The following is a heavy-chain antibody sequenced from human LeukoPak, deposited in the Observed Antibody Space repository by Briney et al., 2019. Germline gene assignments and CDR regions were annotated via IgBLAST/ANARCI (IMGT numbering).Heavy chain of an antibody. Sequence: GGSLRLSCAASGFTFSNYGMHWIRQAPGKGLEWVAGILYDGSNNYYADSVEGRFTISRDNSKNTVFLQMNGLRPEDTAVYYCTHGRTTKEVAPIPPFDNWGQGTLVTVSS. CDR3: THGRTTKEVAPIPPFDN. CDR1: GFTFSNYG. D-gene: IGHD5-12*01. V-gene: IGHV3-30*03. CDR2: ILYDGSNN. J-gene: IGHJ4*02.